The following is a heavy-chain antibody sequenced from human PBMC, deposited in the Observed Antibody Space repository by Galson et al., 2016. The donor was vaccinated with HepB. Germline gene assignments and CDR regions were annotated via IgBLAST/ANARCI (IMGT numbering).Heavy chain of an antibody. CDR1: GGPINNYY. CDR2: VYHSGSA. J-gene: IGHJ3*02. CDR3: ARDLHGPPI. D-gene: IGHD4-17*01. V-gene: IGHV4-59*01. Sequence: SETLSLTCSVSGGPINNYYWSWIRQPPGKGLEWIAYVYHSGSAYYNPSLKSRVTISIDTSKSQFSLRLTSVTAADTAVYYCARDLHGPPIWGQGTMVTVSS.